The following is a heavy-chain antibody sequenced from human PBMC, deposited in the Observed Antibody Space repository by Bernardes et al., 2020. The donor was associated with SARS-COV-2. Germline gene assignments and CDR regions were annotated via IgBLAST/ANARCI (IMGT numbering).Heavy chain of an antibody. CDR2: ISYDGSNK. D-gene: IGHD2-15*01. CDR3: ARDQLYGGFDP. CDR1: GFTFSSSA. V-gene: IGHV3-30*04. Sequence: GGSLRLSCAASGFTFSSSAMHWVRQAPGKGLEWVAVISYDGSNKYYADSVKGRFTISRDNSKNTLYLQMNSLRAEDTAVYYCARDQLYGGFDPWGQGTLVTVSS. J-gene: IGHJ5*02.